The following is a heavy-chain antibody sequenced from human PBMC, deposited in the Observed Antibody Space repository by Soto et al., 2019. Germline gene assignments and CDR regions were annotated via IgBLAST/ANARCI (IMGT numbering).Heavy chain of an antibody. J-gene: IGHJ4*02. CDR3: ARDRGSGSFDY. V-gene: IGHV1-46*01. CDR1: GYRFTSYF. CDR2: INPSGDST. D-gene: IGHD3-10*01. Sequence: ASVKVSCKASGYRFTSYFLHWLRQTPGQGLEWMGIINPSGDSTTYAQKFQGRLTMTTDTSTRTIYMELSSLRSDDTAVFYCARDRGSGSFDYWGQGTQVTVSS.